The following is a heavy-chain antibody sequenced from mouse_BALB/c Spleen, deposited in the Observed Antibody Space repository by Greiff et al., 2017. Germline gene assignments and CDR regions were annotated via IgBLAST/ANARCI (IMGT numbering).Heavy chain of an antibody. CDR1: GFTFSSYT. Sequence: DVKLVESGGGLVKPGGSLKLSCTASGFTFSSYTMSWVRQTPEKRLEWVATISRGGSYTYYPDSVKGRFTISRDNAKNTLYLQMSSLKSEDTAMYYCTRDDYDGAWFAYWGQGTLVTVSA. D-gene: IGHD2-4*01. V-gene: IGHV5-6-4*01. CDR2: ISRGGSYT. CDR3: TRDDYDGAWFAY. J-gene: IGHJ3*01.